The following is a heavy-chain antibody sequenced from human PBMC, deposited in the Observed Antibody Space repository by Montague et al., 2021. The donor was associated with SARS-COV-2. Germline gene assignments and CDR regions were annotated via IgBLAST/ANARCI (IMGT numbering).Heavy chain of an antibody. CDR3: ARARGIGNYYYGMDV. Sequence: SLRLSCAASGFTFSSYSMNWVRQAPGKGLEWVSSISSSSSYIYYTDSVKGRFTTSRDNAKNSLYLQMNSLRAEDTAVYYCARARGIGNYYYGMDVWGQGTTLTGSS. J-gene: IGHJ6*02. D-gene: IGHD2-21*01. CDR2: ISSSSSYI. V-gene: IGHV3-21*01. CDR1: GFTFSSYS.